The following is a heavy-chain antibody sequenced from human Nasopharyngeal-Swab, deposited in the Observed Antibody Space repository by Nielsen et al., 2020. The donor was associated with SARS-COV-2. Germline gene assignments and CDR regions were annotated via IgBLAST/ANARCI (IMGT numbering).Heavy chain of an antibody. V-gene: IGHV3-23*01. CDR2: ISGSGGST. Sequence: GGALRLSCAASGFTFSSYAMSWVRQAPGKGLEWVSAISGSGGSTYYADSVKGRFTISRDNSKNTLYLQMNSLRAEDTAVYYCANSVQIGMMDYWGQGTLVTVSS. J-gene: IGHJ4*02. CDR3: ANSVQIGMMDY. D-gene: IGHD3-16*01. CDR1: GFTFSSYA.